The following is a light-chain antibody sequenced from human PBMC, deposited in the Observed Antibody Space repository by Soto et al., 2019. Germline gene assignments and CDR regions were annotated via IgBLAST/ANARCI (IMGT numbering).Light chain of an antibody. CDR3: SSYTSSSTLV. V-gene: IGLV2-14*01. J-gene: IGLJ1*01. CDR2: EVS. CDR1: SSDVGGYNY. Sequence: QSALARPAAVSGSPGQSITISCTGTSSDVGGYNYVSWYQQHPGKASKLMIYEVSNRPSGVSNRFSGSKSGNTASLTISGLQAEDEADYYCSSYTSSSTLVFGTGTKVTVL.